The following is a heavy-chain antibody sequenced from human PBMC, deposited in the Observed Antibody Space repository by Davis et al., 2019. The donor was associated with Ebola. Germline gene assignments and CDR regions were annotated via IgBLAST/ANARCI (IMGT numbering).Heavy chain of an antibody. J-gene: IGHJ6*02. Sequence: SLKISCAASGFTVSSNHMSWVRQAPGKGLEWVSGIIWNSGVIGYADSVKGRFTISRDNAKNSLYLQMNSLRAEDTALYYCAKSISSSGTFSGMDVWGQGTTVSVSS. CDR3: AKSISSSGTFSGMDV. V-gene: IGHV3-9*01. CDR2: IIWNSGVI. CDR1: GFTVSSNH. D-gene: IGHD6-6*01.